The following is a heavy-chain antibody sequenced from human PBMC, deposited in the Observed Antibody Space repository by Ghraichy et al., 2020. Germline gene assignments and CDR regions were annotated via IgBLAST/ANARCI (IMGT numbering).Heavy chain of an antibody. J-gene: IGHJ5*02. CDR2: ITGSGGST. Sequence: GGSLRLSCAASGFTFSSYAMSCVRQAPGKGLEWVSTITGSGGSTYYAASVKGRFTISRDKSKNTLYLQMNSLRAEDTAVYYCAKQGVLGWFDPWGQGTLVTSAS. CDR1: GFTFSSYA. V-gene: IGHV3-23*01. CDR3: AKQGVLGWFDP. D-gene: IGHD1-1*01.